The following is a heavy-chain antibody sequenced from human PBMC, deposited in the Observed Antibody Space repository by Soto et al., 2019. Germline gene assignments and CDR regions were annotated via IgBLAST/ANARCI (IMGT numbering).Heavy chain of an antibody. D-gene: IGHD3-10*01. CDR1: GFTFDDYA. CDR3: AKDSGGSGSYNWFDP. CDR2: ISWNSGSI. J-gene: IGHJ5*02. Sequence: EVQLVESGGGLVQPGRSLRLSCAASGFTFDDYAMHWVRQAPGKGLEWVSGISWNSGSIGYADSVKGRFTISRDNAKNSLYLQMNSLRAEDTTLYYCAKDSGGSGSYNWFDPWGQGTLVTVSS. V-gene: IGHV3-9*01.